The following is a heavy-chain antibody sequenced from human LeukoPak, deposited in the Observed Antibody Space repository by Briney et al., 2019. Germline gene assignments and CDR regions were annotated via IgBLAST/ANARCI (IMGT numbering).Heavy chain of an antibody. J-gene: IGHJ5*02. CDR1: GGTFSSYA. V-gene: IGHV1-69*06. CDR2: IIPIFGTA. CDR3: ARDEGGSFDP. D-gene: IGHD5-12*01. Sequence: SVQVSCKAPGGTFSSYAISWVRQAPGQGLEWMGGIIPIFGTANYAQKFQGRVTITADKSTSTAYMELSSLRSEDTAGYYCARDEGGSFDPWGQGTLVTVSS.